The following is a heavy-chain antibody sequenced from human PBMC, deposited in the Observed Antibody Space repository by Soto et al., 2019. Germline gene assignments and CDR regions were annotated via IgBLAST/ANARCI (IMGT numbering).Heavy chain of an antibody. V-gene: IGHV3-23*01. Sequence: PGGSLSLSCAASGFTFSSYAMSWVRQAPGKGLEWVSAISGSGGSTYYADSVKGRFTISRDNSKNTLYLQMNSLRAEDTAVYYCAKDGTSPYYYYYMDVWGKGTTVTVSS. CDR3: AKDGTSPYYYYYMDV. D-gene: IGHD2-2*01. CDR2: ISGSGGST. CDR1: GFTFSSYA. J-gene: IGHJ6*03.